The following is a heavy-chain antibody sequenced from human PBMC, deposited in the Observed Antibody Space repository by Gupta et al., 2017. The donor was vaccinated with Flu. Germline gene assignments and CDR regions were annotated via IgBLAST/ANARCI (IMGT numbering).Heavy chain of an antibody. D-gene: IGHD2-2*01. V-gene: IGHV1-69*01. CDR3: ASRDNVLVPAALGKGGIGYYYGMDV. Sequence: QVQLVQSGAEVKKPGSSVKVSCKASGGTFSSYAFSWVRQAPGQGLEWMGGIISILGTASYAQKFQGRVTITEDGSTRTAYTSTAYMELSSLTSEDTAVYYCASRDNVLVPAALGKGGIGYYYGMDVWGRGTTVTVS. J-gene: IGHJ6*02. CDR1: GGTFSSYA. CDR2: IISILGTA.